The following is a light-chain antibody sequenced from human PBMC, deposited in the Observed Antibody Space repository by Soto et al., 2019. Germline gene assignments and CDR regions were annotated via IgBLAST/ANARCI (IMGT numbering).Light chain of an antibody. CDR1: QTVSSAR. V-gene: IGKV3-20*01. Sequence: EIVLTQSPGTLSLSPVERATLSFKASQTVSSARLAWFQQKPGQAPRLLIYGASSRAPGIPDRFSGSGSETDFTLTITRLESEDFAVYSCHQYGSSPWTFGQGTKVDI. J-gene: IGKJ1*01. CDR3: HQYGSSPWT. CDR2: GAS.